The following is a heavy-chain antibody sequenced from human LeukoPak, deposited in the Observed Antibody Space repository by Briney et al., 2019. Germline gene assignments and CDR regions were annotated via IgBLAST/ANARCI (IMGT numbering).Heavy chain of an antibody. J-gene: IGHJ4*02. CDR1: GFTFSSYE. CDR2: ISSSGSTI. CDR3: ARLSPRQMVYAIRGPTYFDY. D-gene: IGHD2-8*01. V-gene: IGHV3-48*03. Sequence: PGGSLRLSCAASGFTFSSYEMNWVRQAPGKGLEWVSYISSSGSTIYYADSVKGRFTISRDNSKNTLYLQMNSLRAEDTAVYYCARLSPRQMVYAIRGPTYFDYWGQGTLVTVSS.